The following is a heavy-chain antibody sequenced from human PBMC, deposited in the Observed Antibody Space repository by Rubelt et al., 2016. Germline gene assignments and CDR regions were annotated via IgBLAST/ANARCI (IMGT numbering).Heavy chain of an antibody. Sequence: QVQLQQWGAGLLKPSETLSLTCAVYGGSFSGYYWTWIRQPPGKGLEWIGEINQSGSTNYNPSLKSRVTVSVDTSKKQFSLKLSSGAAADMAVYYFAKYYGSEGYSIDYWGQGALVTVSS. D-gene: IGHD3-10*01. CDR2: INQSGST. V-gene: IGHV4-34*01. J-gene: IGHJ4*02. CDR1: GGSFSGYY. CDR3: AKYYGSEGYSIDY.